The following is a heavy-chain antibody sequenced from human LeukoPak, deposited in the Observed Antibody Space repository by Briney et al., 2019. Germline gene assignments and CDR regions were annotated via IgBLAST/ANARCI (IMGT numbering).Heavy chain of an antibody. CDR1: GFTFSNAW. J-gene: IGHJ1*01. V-gene: IGHV4-34*01. CDR2: INHSGST. D-gene: IGHD2-15*01. Sequence: GSLRLSCAASGFTFSNAWMSWVRQAPGKGLEWIGEINHSGSTNYNPSLKSRVTISVDTSKNQFSLKLSSVTAADTAVYYCARGDCSGGSCYIEYFQHWGQGTLVTVSS. CDR3: ARGDCSGGSCYIEYFQH.